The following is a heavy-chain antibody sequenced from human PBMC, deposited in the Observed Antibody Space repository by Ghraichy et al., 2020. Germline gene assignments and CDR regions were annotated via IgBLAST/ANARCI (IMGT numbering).Heavy chain of an antibody. V-gene: IGHV3-23*01. CDR2: ITGNGDST. J-gene: IGHJ4*02. D-gene: IGHD2-8*02. CDR1: GFTFRDHT. Sequence: LSLTCAASGFTFRDHTMNWVRQAPGKGLERVSGITGNGDSTHYADSVQGRFTISRDNSKNTLYLQMNGLRTEDTAVYYCAKSSTGTYYFDHWGQGTLVTVSS. CDR3: AKSSTGTYYFDH.